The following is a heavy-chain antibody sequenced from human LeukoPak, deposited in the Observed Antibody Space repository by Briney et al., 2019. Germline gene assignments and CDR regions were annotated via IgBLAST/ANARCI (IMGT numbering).Heavy chain of an antibody. D-gene: IGHD2-2*01. Sequence: SETLSLTCTVSGGSISSYYWSWIRQPPGKGLEWIGYIYYSGSTNCNPSLKSRVTISVDTSKNQFSLKLSSVTAADTAVYYCARQLTKGNWFDPWGQGTLVTDSS. CDR3: ARQLTKGNWFDP. CDR1: GGSISSYY. CDR2: IYYSGST. V-gene: IGHV4-59*01. J-gene: IGHJ5*02.